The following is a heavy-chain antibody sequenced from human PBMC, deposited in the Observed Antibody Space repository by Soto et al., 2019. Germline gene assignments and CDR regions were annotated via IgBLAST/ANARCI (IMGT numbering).Heavy chain of an antibody. CDR3: AKDRRSSSEDFQDAFDI. V-gene: IGHV3-23*01. J-gene: IGHJ3*02. Sequence: EVQLLESGGGLVQPGGSLRLSCVGAGFIFSNYAMSWVRQAPGKGLEWVSTVTGGGGHTYYADSVKGRFTISRDNSKSKLFLQMNSLRGEDTAGYYCAKDRRSSSEDFQDAFDIWGQGTMVNVSS. D-gene: IGHD3-10*01. CDR1: GFIFSNYA. CDR2: VTGGGGHT.